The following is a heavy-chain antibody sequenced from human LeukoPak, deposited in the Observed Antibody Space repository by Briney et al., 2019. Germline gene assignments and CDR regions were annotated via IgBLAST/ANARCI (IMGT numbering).Heavy chain of an antibody. V-gene: IGHV1-18*01. CDR1: GYAFTSYG. Sequence: ASVKVSCKASGYAFTSYGISWVRQAPGQGLEWMGWISAYNGNTNYARKFQGRLTMTTDTSTSTAYMEMRSLRSDDTAVYYCARAEPLVATIFDYWGQGTLVTVSS. CDR2: ISAYNGNT. CDR3: ARAEPLVATIFDY. D-gene: IGHD5-12*01. J-gene: IGHJ4*02.